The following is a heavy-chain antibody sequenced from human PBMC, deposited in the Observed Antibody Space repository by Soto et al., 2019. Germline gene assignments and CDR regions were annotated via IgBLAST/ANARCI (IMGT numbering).Heavy chain of an antibody. CDR3: ARAQSGGAMVPN. CDR1: GGSLSSGAYY. Sequence: SETLSLTCTVSGGSLSSGAYYWSWIRQHPGKGLEWIGYIYYSGSTYYNPSLESRVTLSVDTSTKQFSLKVSSVTAADTAVYYCARAQSGGAMVPNWGQGTLVTVSS. J-gene: IGHJ4*02. D-gene: IGHD5-18*01. CDR2: IYYSGST. V-gene: IGHV4-31*03.